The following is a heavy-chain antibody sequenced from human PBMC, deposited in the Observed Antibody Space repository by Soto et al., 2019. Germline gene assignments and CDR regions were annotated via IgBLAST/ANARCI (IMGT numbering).Heavy chain of an antibody. D-gene: IGHD3-10*01. V-gene: IGHV3-7*01. CDR2: ITQDGSEK. CDR1: GFTFSSYW. Sequence: GGSLRLSCAASGFTFSSYWMSWVRQAPGKGLEWVANITQDGSEKYYVDSVKGRFTISRDNAKNSLYLQMNSPRAEDTAVYYCARYGSGSYYAQAYYYYGMDVWGQGTTVTVSS. J-gene: IGHJ6*02. CDR3: ARYGSGSYYAQAYYYYGMDV.